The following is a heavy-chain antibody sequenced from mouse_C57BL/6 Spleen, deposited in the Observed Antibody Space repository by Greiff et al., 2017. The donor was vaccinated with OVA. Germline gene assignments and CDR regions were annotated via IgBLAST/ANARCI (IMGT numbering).Heavy chain of an antibody. D-gene: IGHD1-1*01. CDR2: INPNNGGT. CDR3: ARSPYYYGSSYDYFDY. Sequence: VQLQQSGPELVKPGASVKIPCKASGYTFTDYNMDWVKQSHGKSLEWIGDINPNNGGTIYNQKFKGKATLTVDKSSSTAYMELRSLTSEDTAVYYCARSPYYYGSSYDYFDYWGQGTTLTVSS. V-gene: IGHV1-18*01. CDR1: GYTFTDYN. J-gene: IGHJ2*01.